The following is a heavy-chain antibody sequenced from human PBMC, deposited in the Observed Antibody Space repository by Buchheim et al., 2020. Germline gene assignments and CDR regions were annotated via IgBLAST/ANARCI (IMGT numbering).Heavy chain of an antibody. D-gene: IGHD6-19*01. J-gene: IGHJ5*02. CDR1: GFTFSSYG. Sequence: QVQLVESGGGVVQPGRSLRLSCAASGFTFSSYGMHWVRQAPGKGLEWVAVIWYDGSNKYYADSVKGRFTISRDNSKNTLYLQMNSLRAEDTAVYYCAKKSSGWYGNWFDPWGQGTL. V-gene: IGHV3-33*06. CDR3: AKKSSGWYGNWFDP. CDR2: IWYDGSNK.